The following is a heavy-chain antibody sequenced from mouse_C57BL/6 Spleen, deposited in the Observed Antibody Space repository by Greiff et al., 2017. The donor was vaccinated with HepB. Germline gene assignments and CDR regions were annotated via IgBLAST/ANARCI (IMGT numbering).Heavy chain of an antibody. J-gene: IGHJ4*01. CDR1: GFNIKDYY. CDR3: TTGLITTVVANYYAMDY. CDR2: IDPEDGDT. Sequence: DVKLVESGAELVRPGASVKLSCTASGFNIKDYYMHWVKQRPEQGLEWIGRIDPEDGDTEYAPKFQGKATMTADTSSNTAYLQLSSLTSEDTAVYYCTTGLITTVVANYYAMDYWGQGTSVTVSS. V-gene: IGHV14-1*01. D-gene: IGHD1-1*01.